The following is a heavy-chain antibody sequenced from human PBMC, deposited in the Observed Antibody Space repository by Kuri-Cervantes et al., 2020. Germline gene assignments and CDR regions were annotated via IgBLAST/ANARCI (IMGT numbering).Heavy chain of an antibody. CDR1: GFTFNDYS. V-gene: IGHV3-9*01. J-gene: IGHJ4*02. CDR2: ISWNSGRI. Sequence: SLKISCVASGFTFNDYSIHWVRQAPGKGLEWVSGISWNSGRIIYADSVKGRFTISRDNAKNSLYLQMNSLRAEDTALYYCAKDIRGFGESLVTHFDYWGQGTLVTVSS. D-gene: IGHD3-10*01. CDR3: AKDIRGFGESLVTHFDY.